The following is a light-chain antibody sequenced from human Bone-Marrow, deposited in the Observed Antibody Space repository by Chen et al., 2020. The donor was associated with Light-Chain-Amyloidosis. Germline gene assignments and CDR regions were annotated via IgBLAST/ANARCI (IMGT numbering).Light chain of an antibody. Sequence: SYVLTQPSSVSVAPGQTATIACGGNNIGSTSVHGYQQTPCQAPLLVGYDDSDRPAGIPERLSGSNSGNTATLTISRVEAGEEADDYCQVWDRSSDRPVFGGGTKLTVL. CDR2: DDS. V-gene: IGLV3-21*02. J-gene: IGLJ3*02. CDR1: NIGSTS. CDR3: QVWDRSSDRPV.